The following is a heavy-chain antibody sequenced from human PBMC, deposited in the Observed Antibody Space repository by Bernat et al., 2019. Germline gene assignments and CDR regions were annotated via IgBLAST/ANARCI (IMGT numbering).Heavy chain of an antibody. CDR2: VRYDGSNK. Sequence: QVQLVESGVGVVQPGGSLRLSCAASGFTFSDYGMHWVRQAPGKGLEWVAFVRYDGSNKYYAQSVKGRFTMSRENSKNTLYLQMNSLRPEDTAVYYCAKDHPYGMDVWGQGTTVTVSS. V-gene: IGHV3-30*02. J-gene: IGHJ6*01. CDR1: GFTFSDYG. CDR3: AKDHPYGMDV.